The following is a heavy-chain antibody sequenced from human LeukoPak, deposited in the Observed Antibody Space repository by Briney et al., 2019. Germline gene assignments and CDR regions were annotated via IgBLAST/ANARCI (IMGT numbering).Heavy chain of an antibody. V-gene: IGHV3-23*01. D-gene: IGHD1-26*01. J-gene: IGHJ4*02. Sequence: PGGSLRLSCAASGFTFSSYAMSWVRQAPGKGREGGSAISGTGGSTYYSDSVKGRFTIPRDNSKNTLYLQMNSLRAEDTAVYYCAKGRGVSSGSFNYWGQGTLVTVSS. CDR1: GFTFSSYA. CDR2: ISGTGGST. CDR3: AKGRGVSSGSFNY.